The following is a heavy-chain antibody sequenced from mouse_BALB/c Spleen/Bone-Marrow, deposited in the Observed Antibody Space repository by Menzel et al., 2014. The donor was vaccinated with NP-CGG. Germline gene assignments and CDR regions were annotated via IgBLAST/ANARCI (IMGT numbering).Heavy chain of an antibody. Sequence: EVMLVESGGGLVKSGGSLKLSCTASGFSFNSYGMSRVRQTPAKRLEWVATISGGGSYTFYPDSVKGRFTISRDNAKNNLYLQQKSLRSENTALYNYARHAYYDQTEVSFVYWGQGTLVTVSA. CDR3: ARHAYYDQTEVSFVY. D-gene: IGHD2-4*01. CDR1: GFSFNSYG. J-gene: IGHJ3*01. CDR2: ISGGGSYT. V-gene: IGHV5-9-2*01.